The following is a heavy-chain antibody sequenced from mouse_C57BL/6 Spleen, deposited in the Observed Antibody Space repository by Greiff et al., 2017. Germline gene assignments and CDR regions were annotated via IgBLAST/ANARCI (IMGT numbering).Heavy chain of an antibody. Sequence: QVQLQQPGAELVKPGASVKMSCKASGYTFTSYWITWVKQRPGQGLEWIGDIYPGSGSTNYNEKFKSKATLTVDTSSSTAYMQLSSLTSEDSAVYYCAREDYGKENAMGYWGQGTSVTVSS. J-gene: IGHJ4*01. CDR3: AREDYGKENAMGY. CDR2: IYPGSGST. D-gene: IGHD2-1*01. V-gene: IGHV1-55*01. CDR1: GYTFTSYW.